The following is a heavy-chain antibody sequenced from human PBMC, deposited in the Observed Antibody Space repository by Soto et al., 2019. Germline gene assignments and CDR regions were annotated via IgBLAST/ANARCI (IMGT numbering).Heavy chain of an antibody. J-gene: IGHJ4*02. D-gene: IGHD5-12*01. CDR2: IYYSGST. CDR1: GGSISSYY. CDR3: ARSPTRGYSGYDSLDY. Sequence: SETLSLTCTVSGGSISSYYWSWIRQPPGKGLEWIGNIYYSGSTNYNPSLKSRVTISVDTSKNQFSLKLSSVTAADTAVYYCARSPTRGYSGYDSLDYWGQGTLVTVSS. V-gene: IGHV4-59*01.